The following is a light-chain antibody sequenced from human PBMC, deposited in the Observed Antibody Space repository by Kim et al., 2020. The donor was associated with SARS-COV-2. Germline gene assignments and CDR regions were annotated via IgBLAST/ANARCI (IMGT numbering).Light chain of an antibody. CDR2: GAS. CDR1: QSISSSY. V-gene: IGKV3-20*01. CDR3: QQYETSPRT. J-gene: IGKJ1*01. Sequence: SPGEGAILSCRASQSISSSYLAWYQVKAGQAPRVLIYGASSRATGIPDRFSGSGSGTDFTLTISRLEPEDFAVYYCQQYETSPRTFGQGTKVEIK.